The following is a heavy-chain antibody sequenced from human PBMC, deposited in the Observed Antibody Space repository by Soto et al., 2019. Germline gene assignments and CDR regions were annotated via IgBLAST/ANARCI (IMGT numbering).Heavy chain of an antibody. V-gene: IGHV1-69*06. J-gene: IGHJ4*02. CDR1: GGSLSTNP. CDR2: TGSGTGPG. CDR3: ARRHSGGFFRFFDS. Sequence: QVQLVQSGTEVKKPGSSVKVSCKASGGSLSTNPISWVRQAPGQGLEWMGVTGSGTGPGNHAQKLQGRLTVTADKSTSAVYMELTNLSSEDTAVYDCARRHSGGFFRFFDSWGQGTLVTVSS. D-gene: IGHD2-15*01.